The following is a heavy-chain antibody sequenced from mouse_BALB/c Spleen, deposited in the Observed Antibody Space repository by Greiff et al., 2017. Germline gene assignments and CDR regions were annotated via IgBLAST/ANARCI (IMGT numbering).Heavy chain of an antibody. V-gene: IGHV1-15*01. CDR2: IDPETGGT. Sequence: QVQLQQSGAELVRPGASVTLSCKASGYTFTDYEMHWVKQTPVHGLEWIGAIDPETGGTAYNQKFKGKATLTADKSSSTAYMELRSLTSEDSAVYYCTRQSYDGYYVWGQGTTLTASS. D-gene: IGHD2-3*01. CDR3: TRQSYDGYYV. J-gene: IGHJ2*01. CDR1: GYTFTDYE.